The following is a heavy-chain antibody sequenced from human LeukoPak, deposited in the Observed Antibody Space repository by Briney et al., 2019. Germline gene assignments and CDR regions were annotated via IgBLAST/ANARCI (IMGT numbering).Heavy chain of an antibody. Sequence: PSETLSLTCTVSGGSISSGGYYWSWIRQPPGKGLEWIGYIYHSGSTYYNPSLKSRVTISVDRSKNQFSLKLSSVTAADTAVYYCARDRGGSSEQLFDYWGQGTLVTVSS. D-gene: IGHD1-26*01. CDR3: ARDRGGSSEQLFDY. V-gene: IGHV4-30-2*01. CDR1: GGSISSGGYY. CDR2: IYHSGST. J-gene: IGHJ4*02.